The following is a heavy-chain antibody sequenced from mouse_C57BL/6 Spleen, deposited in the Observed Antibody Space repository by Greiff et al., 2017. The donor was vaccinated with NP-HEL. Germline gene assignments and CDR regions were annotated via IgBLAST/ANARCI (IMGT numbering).Heavy chain of an antibody. CDR3: ARSELRRGFPYYMDY. CDR2: INPNNGGT. V-gene: IGHV1-18*01. D-gene: IGHD2-4*01. CDR1: GYTFTDYN. Sequence: EVKLQESGPELVKPGASVKIPCKASGYTFTDYNMDWVKQSHGKSLEWIGDINPNNGGTNYNQKFKGKATLTVDKSSSTAYMALRSLTSEDTAVYYCARSELRRGFPYYMDYWGQGTTLTVSS. J-gene: IGHJ2*01.